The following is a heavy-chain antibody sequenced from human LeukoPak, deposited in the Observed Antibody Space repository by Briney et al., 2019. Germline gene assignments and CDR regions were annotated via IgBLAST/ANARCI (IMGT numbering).Heavy chain of an antibody. V-gene: IGHV1-2*02. D-gene: IGHD3-9*01. J-gene: IGHJ4*02. CDR1: GYTFTGYY. CDR2: INPNSGGT. CDR3: ARVARDEYCDILTGYYSPHFDY. Sequence: GASVKVSCKASGYTFTGYYMHWVRQAPGQGLEWMGWINPNSGGTNYAQKFQGRVTMTRDTSISTAYMELSRLRSDDTAVYYCARVARDEYCDILTGYYSPHFDYWGQGTLVTVSS.